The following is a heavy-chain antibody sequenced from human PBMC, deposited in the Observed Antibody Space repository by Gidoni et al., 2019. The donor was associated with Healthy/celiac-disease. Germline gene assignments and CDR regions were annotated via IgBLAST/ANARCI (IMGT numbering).Heavy chain of an antibody. CDR3: ARVLLGRGLYYYYGMDV. V-gene: IGHV3-7*01. J-gene: IGHJ6*02. D-gene: IGHD3-16*01. CDR2: IKQDGSDK. Sequence: EVQLVESGGGLAQPGGSLRLSCAASGFTFSSYWMSWVRQAPGKGLEWVANIKQDGSDKYYVDSVKGRFTISRDNAKNSLYLQMNSLRAEDTAVYYCARVLLGRGLYYYYGMDVWGQGTTVTVSS. CDR1: GFTFSSYW.